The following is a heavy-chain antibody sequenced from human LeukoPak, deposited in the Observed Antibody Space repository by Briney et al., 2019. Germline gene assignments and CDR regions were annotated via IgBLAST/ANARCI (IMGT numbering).Heavy chain of an antibody. D-gene: IGHD3-22*01. CDR2: ISGSGGST. CDR1: GFTFSSYT. CDR3: AKTPVLSGYYFFDY. V-gene: IGHV3-23*01. Sequence: GGSLRLSCAASGFTFSSYTMSWVRQAPGKGLEWVSAISGSGGSTYYADSVKGRFTISRDNSKNTLYLQMNSLRAEDTAVYYCAKTPVLSGYYFFDYWGQGTLVTVSS. J-gene: IGHJ4*02.